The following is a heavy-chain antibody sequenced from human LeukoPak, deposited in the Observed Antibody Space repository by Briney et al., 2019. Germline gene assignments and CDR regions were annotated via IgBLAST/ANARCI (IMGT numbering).Heavy chain of an antibody. CDR1: GYTFTGYY. CDR3: ARALREYGGNAEGAFDI. D-gene: IGHD4-23*01. V-gene: IGHV1-2*02. CDR2: INPNSGGT. Sequence: ASVKVSCKASGYTFTGYYMHWVRQAPGQGLEWMGWINPNSGGTNYAQKFQGRVTMTRDTSISTAYMELSRLKSDDTAVYHCARALREYGGNAEGAFDIWGQGTMVTVSS. J-gene: IGHJ3*02.